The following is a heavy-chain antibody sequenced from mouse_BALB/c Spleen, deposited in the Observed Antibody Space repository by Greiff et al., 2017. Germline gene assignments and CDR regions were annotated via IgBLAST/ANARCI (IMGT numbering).Heavy chain of an antibody. CDR3: ARPGSSYAMDY. CDR1: GYSFTSYY. V-gene: IGHV1-66*01. Sequence: QVQLQQSGPELVKPGASVKISCKASGYSFTSYYIHWVKQRPGQGLEWIGWIFPGSGNTKYNEKFKGKATLTADTSSSTAYMQLSSLTSEDSAVYFCARPGSSYAMDYWGQGTSVTVSS. J-gene: IGHJ4*01. D-gene: IGHD1-1*01. CDR2: IFPGSGNT.